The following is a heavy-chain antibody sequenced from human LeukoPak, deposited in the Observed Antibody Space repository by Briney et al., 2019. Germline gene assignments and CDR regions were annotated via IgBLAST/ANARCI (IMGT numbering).Heavy chain of an antibody. CDR2: IYSGGNT. J-gene: IGHJ3*02. CDR3: ARDVGFIVGATPGAFDI. CDR1: GFTVSSNY. Sequence: GGSLRLSCAASGFTVSSNYMTWVRQAPGKGLEWVSVIYSGGNTYYADSVKGRFTISRDNTKNMVYLQMNSLRADDTAVYYCARDVGFIVGATPGAFDIWGQGTMVTVSS. V-gene: IGHV3-66*01. D-gene: IGHD1-26*01.